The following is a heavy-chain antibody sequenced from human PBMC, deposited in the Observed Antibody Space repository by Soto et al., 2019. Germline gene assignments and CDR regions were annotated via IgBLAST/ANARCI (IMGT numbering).Heavy chain of an antibody. V-gene: IGHV3-23*01. Sequence: GGSLRLSCAASGFTFSSYAMSWVRQAPGKGLEWVSAISGSGGSTYYADSVKGRFTISRDNSKNTLYLQMNSLRAEDTAVYYCAEDRSELELFSYYYYMDVWGKGTTVTVSS. CDR2: ISGSGGST. CDR3: AEDRSELELFSYYYYMDV. J-gene: IGHJ6*03. CDR1: GFTFSSYA. D-gene: IGHD1-7*01.